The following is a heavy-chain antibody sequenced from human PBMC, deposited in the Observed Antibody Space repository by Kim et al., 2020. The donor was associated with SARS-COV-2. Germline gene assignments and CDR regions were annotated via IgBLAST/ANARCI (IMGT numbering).Heavy chain of an antibody. CDR3: ARGRDYGDYVLAFDI. CDR2: INHSGST. CDR1: GGSFSGYY. J-gene: IGHJ3*02. V-gene: IGHV4-34*01. Sequence: SETLSLTCAVYGGSFSGYYWSWIRQPPGKGLEWIGEINHSGSTNYNPSLKSRVTISVDTSKNQFSLKLSSVTAADTAVYYCARGRDYGDYVLAFDIWGQGTMVTVSS. D-gene: IGHD4-17*01.